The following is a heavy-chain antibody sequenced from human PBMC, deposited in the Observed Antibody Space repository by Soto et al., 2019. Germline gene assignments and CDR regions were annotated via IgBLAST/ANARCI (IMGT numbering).Heavy chain of an antibody. CDR2: ISAYNGNT. V-gene: IGHV1-18*01. Sequence: ASVKVSCKASGYTFTSYGISWVRQAPGQGLEWMGWISAYNGNTNYAQKLQGRVTMTTDTSTSTAYMELRSLRSDDTAVYYCARVQGGAGSYTLLYYYEGMDAWGQGTTVTVSS. J-gene: IGHJ6*02. CDR3: ARVQGGAGSYTLLYYYEGMDA. CDR1: GYTFTSYG. D-gene: IGHD3-10*01.